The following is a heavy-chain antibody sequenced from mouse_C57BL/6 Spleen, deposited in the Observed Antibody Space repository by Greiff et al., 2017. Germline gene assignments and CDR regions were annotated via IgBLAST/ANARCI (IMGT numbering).Heavy chain of an antibody. J-gene: IGHJ3*01. Sequence: QVQLQQPGAELVRPGSSVKLSCKASGYTFTSYWMDWVKQRPGQGLEWIGNIYPSDSETNYNQKFKDKATLTVDKSSSTAYMQLSSLTSEDSAVYYCARGGLGGFAYWGQGTLVTVSA. V-gene: IGHV1-61*01. CDR3: ARGGLGGFAY. D-gene: IGHD4-1*01. CDR2: IYPSDSET. CDR1: GYTFTSYW.